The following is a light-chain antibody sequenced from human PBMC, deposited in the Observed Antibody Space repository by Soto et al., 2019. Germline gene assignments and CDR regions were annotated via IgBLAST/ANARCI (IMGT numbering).Light chain of an antibody. Sequence: QSVLTQPPSSSGTPGQRVTISCSGSNSNIGNNKVNWYQQLPVTAPKLLIYTSNQRPSGVPDRFSGSKSGTSASLAISGLQSEDEADYYCATWDDSLNGYVFGTGTKVTVL. CDR2: TSN. CDR1: NSNIGNNK. CDR3: ATWDDSLNGYV. V-gene: IGLV1-44*01. J-gene: IGLJ1*01.